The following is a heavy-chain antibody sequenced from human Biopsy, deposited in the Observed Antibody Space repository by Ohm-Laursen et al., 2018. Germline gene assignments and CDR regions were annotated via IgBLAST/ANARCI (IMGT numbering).Heavy chain of an antibody. D-gene: IGHD6-19*01. Sequence: SQTLSLTRTVSGGSISNNNYYWGWIRQPPGKGLEWIGSIFYRGSTHYKPSLKSRVNISVDTSKNQFSLKLSSVTAEDTAVYYCARDDAVTVIRGLYYWGQGALVTVSS. CDR3: ARDDAVTVIRGLYY. V-gene: IGHV4-39*07. J-gene: IGHJ4*02. CDR1: GGSISNNNYY. CDR2: IFYRGST.